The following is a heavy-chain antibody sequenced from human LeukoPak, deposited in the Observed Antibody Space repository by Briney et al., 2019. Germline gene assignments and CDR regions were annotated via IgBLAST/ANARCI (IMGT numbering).Heavy chain of an antibody. V-gene: IGHV1-2*02. J-gene: IGHJ2*01. CDR2: INPNSGGT. D-gene: IGHD3-10*01. CDR3: ARNMVRGSPVGIYWYFDL. CDR1: GYTFTGSY. Sequence: ASVKVSCKASGYTFTGSYMHWVRQAPGQGLEWMGWINPNSGGTNCAQKFQGRVTMTRDTSITTAYMELSRLGSDDTAVYYCARNMVRGSPVGIYWYFDLWGRGTLVTVSS.